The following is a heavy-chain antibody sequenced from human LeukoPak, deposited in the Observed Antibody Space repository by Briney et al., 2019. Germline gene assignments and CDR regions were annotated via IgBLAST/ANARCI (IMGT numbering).Heavy chain of an antibody. Sequence: SETLSLTCTVSGYSISSGYYWGWIRQPPGKGLEWIGSFYDSGNTYYNPSLKSRVTISVDTSKNQFSLKVRSVTAADTAVYYCARYSSSWYPAYYYYYVDVWGKGTTVTVSS. CDR2: FYDSGNT. D-gene: IGHD6-13*01. J-gene: IGHJ6*03. V-gene: IGHV4-38-2*02. CDR3: ARYSSSWYPAYYYYYVDV. CDR1: GYSISSGYY.